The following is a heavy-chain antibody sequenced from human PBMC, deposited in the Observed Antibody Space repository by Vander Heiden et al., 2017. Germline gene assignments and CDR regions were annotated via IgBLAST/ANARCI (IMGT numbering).Heavy chain of an antibody. J-gene: IGHJ1*01. CDR1: GGSISSSSYY. CDR2: IYYSGST. Sequence: QLQLQESGPGLLKPSETLSLTCTVSGGSISSSSYYWGWIRQPPGKGLEWIGSIYYSGSTYYNPSLKSRVTISVDTSKNQFSLKLSSVTAADTAVYYCARHRYYDFWSGPSDAEYFQHWGQGTLVTVSS. CDR3: ARHRYYDFWSGPSDAEYFQH. D-gene: IGHD3-3*01. V-gene: IGHV4-39*01.